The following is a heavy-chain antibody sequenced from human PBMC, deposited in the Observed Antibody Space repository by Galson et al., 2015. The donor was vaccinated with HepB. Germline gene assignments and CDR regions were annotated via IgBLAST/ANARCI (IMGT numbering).Heavy chain of an antibody. CDR3: AKGAVAPNVSFFDY. Sequence: SLRLSCAASGFTFSSYAISWVRQAPGKGLEWVSVISGSGGSTYYADSVKGRFTISRDNSKNTLYLQMNSLRAEDTSVYYCAKGAVAPNVSFFDYSNQASLVTVSS. CDR2: ISGSGGST. J-gene: IGHJ4*02. D-gene: IGHD6-19*01. V-gene: IGHV3-23*01. CDR1: GFTFSSYA.